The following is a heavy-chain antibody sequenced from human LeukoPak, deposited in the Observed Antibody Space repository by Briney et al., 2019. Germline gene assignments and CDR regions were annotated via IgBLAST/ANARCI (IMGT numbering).Heavy chain of an antibody. V-gene: IGHV1-46*01. D-gene: IGHD6-13*01. CDR1: GYTFTSYY. CDR3: ARGYSSSWDHDAFDI. CDR2: INPSGGST. J-gene: IGHJ3*02. Sequence: ASVKVSCKASGYTFTSYYMHWVRQAPGQGLEWMGIINPSGGSTSYAQKFQGRVTMTRDTSTSTVYMELSGLRSEDTAVYYCARGYSSSWDHDAFDIWGQGTMVTVSS.